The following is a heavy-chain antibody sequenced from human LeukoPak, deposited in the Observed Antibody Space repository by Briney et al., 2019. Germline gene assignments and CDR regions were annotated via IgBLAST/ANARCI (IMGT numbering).Heavy chain of an antibody. Sequence: SETLSLTCAVSGYSISSGYFWGWVRQPPGKGLEWIGSLFHSGSTYYNPTLKSRVTISVDTSKNQFSLKLSSVTAADTAVYYCARAVSGTPDYWGQGTLVTVSS. CDR1: GYSISSGYF. CDR2: LFHSGST. V-gene: IGHV4-38-2*01. J-gene: IGHJ4*02. D-gene: IGHD6-19*01. CDR3: ARAVSGTPDY.